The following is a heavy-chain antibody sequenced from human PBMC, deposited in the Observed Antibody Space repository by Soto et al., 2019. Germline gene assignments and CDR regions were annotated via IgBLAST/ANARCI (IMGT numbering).Heavy chain of an antibody. D-gene: IGHD3-10*01. V-gene: IGHV1-3*01. CDR2: INAGNGNT. J-gene: IGHJ5*02. CDR1: GYTFTSYA. CDR3: ARSTMVRGVTP. Sequence: ASVKVSCKASGYTFTSYAMYWVRQAPGQRLEWMGWINAGNGNTKYSQKFQGRVTITRDTSASTAYMELSSLRSEDTAVYYCARSTMVRGVTPWGQGTLVTVSS.